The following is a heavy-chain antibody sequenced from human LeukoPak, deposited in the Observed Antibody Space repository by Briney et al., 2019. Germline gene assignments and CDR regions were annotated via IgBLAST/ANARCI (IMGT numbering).Heavy chain of an antibody. D-gene: IGHD5-24*01. CDR1: GYTFTGYY. CDR2: INPGGGNT. CDR3: ARIRDGYNDAYDV. V-gene: IGHV1-46*01. Sequence: HWASVKASCKASGYTFTGYYMHWVRQAPGQGLEWMGLINPGGGNTNYAQNFQGRVTMTRDTSTSTVYMELSSLRSEDTAIYYCARIRDGYNDAYDVWGQGTVVTVPS. J-gene: IGHJ3*01.